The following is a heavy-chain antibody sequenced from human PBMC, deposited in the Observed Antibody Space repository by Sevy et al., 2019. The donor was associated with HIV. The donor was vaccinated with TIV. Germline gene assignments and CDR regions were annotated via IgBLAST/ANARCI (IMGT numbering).Heavy chain of an antibody. D-gene: IGHD6-13*01. CDR3: AKDSGYTINWYPGF. V-gene: IGHV3-30*18. J-gene: IGHJ4*02. Sequence: GGSLRLSCAASGLTFDTDGMHWVLQTPGKGLEWVAVISSDGNTKYYGDSAKGRFTVSRDNSKSKLYLQMNSLRTEDTAIYFCAKDSGYTINWYPGFWGQGTLVTVSS. CDR1: GLTFDTDG. CDR2: ISSDGNTK.